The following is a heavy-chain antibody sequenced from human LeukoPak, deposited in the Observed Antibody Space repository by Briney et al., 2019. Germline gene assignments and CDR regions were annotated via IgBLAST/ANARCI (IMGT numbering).Heavy chain of an antibody. CDR1: GYTFTSYG. CDR3: ARDLNNHYYDKNYHYMDV. CDR2: ISAYNGNT. V-gene: IGHV1-18*01. J-gene: IGHJ6*03. D-gene: IGHD3-22*01. Sequence: ASVKVSCKASGYTFTSYGISWVRQAPGQGLEWMGWISAYNGNTNYAQELQGRVTMTTDTSTSTAYMELRSLRSDDTAVYYCARDLNNHYYDKNYHYMDVWGKGTTVTVSS.